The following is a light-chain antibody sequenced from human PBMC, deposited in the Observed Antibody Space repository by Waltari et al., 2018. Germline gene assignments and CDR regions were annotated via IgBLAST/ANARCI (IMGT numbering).Light chain of an antibody. CDR1: SLRRYY. CDR3: HSRETFSTRL. CDR2: CPD. V-gene: IGLV3-19*01. J-gene: IGLJ2*01. Sequence: SSDLTQDPSLSVALGQTVRITCQGDSLRRYYASWYQQRPGQAPIPVLYCPDHRPSGIPDRFSGSTSGNTASLTITGAQAEDEADYYCHSRETFSTRLFGGGTRLTV.